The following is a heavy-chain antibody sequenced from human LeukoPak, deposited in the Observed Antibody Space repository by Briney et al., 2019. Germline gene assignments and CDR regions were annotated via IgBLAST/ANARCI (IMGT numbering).Heavy chain of an antibody. J-gene: IGHJ3*02. V-gene: IGHV3-30*02. CDR3: AKDLQDAFDI. CDR1: GFTFSSYG. Sequence: GGSLRLSCAASGFTFSSYGIHWVRQAPGKGLEWVAFIRYDGSNKYYADSVKGRFTISRDNSKNTLYLQMNSLRAEDTAVYYCAKDLQDAFDIWGQGTVVTVSS. CDR2: IRYDGSNK.